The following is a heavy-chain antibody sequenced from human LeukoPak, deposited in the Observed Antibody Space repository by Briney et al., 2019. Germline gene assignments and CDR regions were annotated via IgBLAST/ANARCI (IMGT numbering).Heavy chain of an antibody. CDR3: ASGYRSGYHY. J-gene: IGHJ4*02. Sequence: GGSLRLSCVASGFTFSDFFMSWIRQAPGKGLEWISFISYRADTPYYADSVKGRFTISRDNAKNSVFLQTNSLRVEDTAVYYCASGYRSGYHYWGQGTLVSVSS. CDR1: GFTFSDFF. CDR2: ISYRADTP. D-gene: IGHD2-8*02. V-gene: IGHV3-11*01.